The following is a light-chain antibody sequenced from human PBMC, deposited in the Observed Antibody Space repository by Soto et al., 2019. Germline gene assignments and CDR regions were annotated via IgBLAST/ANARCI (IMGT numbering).Light chain of an antibody. CDR2: AAS. V-gene: IGKV1-8*01. CDR1: QGISSN. CDR3: QQYYSYPPT. Sequence: AIRMTQSPSSFSASTGDRVTITCRASQGISSNLAWYQQKPGKAPKLLIYAASTLQSGVPSRFSGSGSGTDFTLTISCLQSEDFATYYCQQYYSYPPTFGQGTKVEIK. J-gene: IGKJ1*01.